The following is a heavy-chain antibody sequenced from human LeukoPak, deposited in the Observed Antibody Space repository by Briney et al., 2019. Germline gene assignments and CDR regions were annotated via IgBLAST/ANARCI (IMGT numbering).Heavy chain of an antibody. Sequence: SETLSLTCTVSGGPISSGGYYWSWIRQHPGKGLEWIGYIYYSGSTYYNPSLKSRVTISVDTSKNQFSLKLSSVTAADTAVYYCARARVWSPNSAGYFDYWGQGTLVTVSS. V-gene: IGHV4-31*03. D-gene: IGHD3-10*01. CDR2: IYYSGST. J-gene: IGHJ4*02. CDR1: GGPISSGGYY. CDR3: ARARVWSPNSAGYFDY.